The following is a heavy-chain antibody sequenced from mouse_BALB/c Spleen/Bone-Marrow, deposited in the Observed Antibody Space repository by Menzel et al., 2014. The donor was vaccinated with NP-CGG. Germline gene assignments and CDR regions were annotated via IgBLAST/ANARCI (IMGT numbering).Heavy chain of an antibody. CDR2: INNNGGST. V-gene: IGHV5-6-3*01. CDR1: GFTFSSYG. CDR3: ARVDGWYFDV. J-gene: IGHJ1*01. Sequence: EVQLQESGGGLVQPGGSLKLSCVASGFTFSSYGMSWVRQTPDKRLELVATINNNGGSTYYPDSVKGQFTISRDNAKNALYLQMSSLKCEDTAMYYCARVDGWYFDVWGAGTTVTVSS.